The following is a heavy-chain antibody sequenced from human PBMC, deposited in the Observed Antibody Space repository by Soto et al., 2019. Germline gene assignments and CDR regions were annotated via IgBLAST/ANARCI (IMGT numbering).Heavy chain of an antibody. D-gene: IGHD3-22*01. V-gene: IGHV3-23*01. CDR1: GFTFSSYA. CDR2: ISGSGGST. Sequence: PGGSLRLSCAASGFTFSSYAMSWVRQAPGKGLEWVSAISGSGGSTYYADSVKGRFTISRDNSKNTLYLQMNSLRAEDTAVYYCAKDYYDSSGYEAPFDYWGQGTLVTVSS. J-gene: IGHJ4*02. CDR3: AKDYYDSSGYEAPFDY.